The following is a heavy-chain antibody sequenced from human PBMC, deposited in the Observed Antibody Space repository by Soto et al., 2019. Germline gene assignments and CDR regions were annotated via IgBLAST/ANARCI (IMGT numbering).Heavy chain of an antibody. CDR1: GFTFSTYW. CDR2: KEQDGSET. CDR3: VCGGNFFIY. Sequence: EVQLVESGGGLVQPGGSLRLSCAASGFTFSTYWMTWVRQPPGKGLEWVANKEQDGSETYYVDSVRGRFTVSRDNAKNSLYLQMNSLRVEDTAVYYCVCGGNFFIYWGQGTLVTVSP. D-gene: IGHD3-16*01. J-gene: IGHJ4*02. V-gene: IGHV3-7*01.